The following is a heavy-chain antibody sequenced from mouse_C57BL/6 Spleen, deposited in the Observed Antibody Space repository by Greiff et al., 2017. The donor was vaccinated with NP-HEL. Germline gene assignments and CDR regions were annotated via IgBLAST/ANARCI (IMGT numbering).Heavy chain of an antibody. CDR3: TRWYGSSWFAY. CDR1: GYTFTSYW. J-gene: IGHJ3*01. CDR2: IDPETGGT. Sequence: QVQLQQPGAELVKPGASVKLSCKASGYTFTSYWMHWVKQRPGRGLEWIGRIDPETGGTAYNQKFKGKAILTADKSSSTAYMELRSLTSEDSAVYYCTRWYGSSWFAYWGQGTLVTVSA. V-gene: IGHV1-62-3*01. D-gene: IGHD1-1*01.